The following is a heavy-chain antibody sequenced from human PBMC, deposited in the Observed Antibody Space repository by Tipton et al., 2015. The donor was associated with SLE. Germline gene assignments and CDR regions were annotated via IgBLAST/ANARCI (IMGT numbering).Heavy chain of an antibody. J-gene: IGHJ4*02. CDR1: GGSFSGYY. V-gene: IGHV4-34*01. Sequence: TLSLTCAVYGGSFSGYYWTWIRQPPGKGLEWIGEINHSGNTNNSPSLKSRVIMSVDTSKNQFSLRLDSLTAADTAIYYCVRSSGYYIDFWGQGTLVTVSS. CDR2: INHSGNT. D-gene: IGHD3-3*01. CDR3: VRSSGYYIDF.